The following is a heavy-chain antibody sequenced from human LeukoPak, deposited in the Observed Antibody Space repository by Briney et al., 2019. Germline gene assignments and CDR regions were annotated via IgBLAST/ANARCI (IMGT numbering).Heavy chain of an antibody. CDR1: GFTFSSYW. Sequence: GGSLRLSCAASGFTFSSYWMSWVRQAPGKGLEWVANIKQDGSEKYYVDSVKGRFTISRDNAKNSLYLQMNSLRAEDTAVYYCARDSGYSSGWYYGPIDAFDIWGQGTMVTVSS. CDR3: ARDSGYSSGWYYGPIDAFDI. CDR2: IKQDGSEK. D-gene: IGHD6-19*01. V-gene: IGHV3-7*01. J-gene: IGHJ3*02.